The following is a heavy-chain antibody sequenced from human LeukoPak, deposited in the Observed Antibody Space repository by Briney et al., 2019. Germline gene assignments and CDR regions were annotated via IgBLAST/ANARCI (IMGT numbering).Heavy chain of an antibody. CDR3: AREFSRPDCSGGSCYEMVDS. V-gene: IGHV3-48*01. Sequence: GSLRLSCAASGLTFSTYSMNWVRQAPGKGLEWVSYISSSSSTKYYADSVKGRFTISRDNAKNSLYLQMNSLRAEDTAVYYCAREFSRPDCSGGSCYEMVDSWGQGTLVTVSS. J-gene: IGHJ4*02. CDR1: GLTFSTYS. CDR2: ISSSSSTK. D-gene: IGHD2-15*01.